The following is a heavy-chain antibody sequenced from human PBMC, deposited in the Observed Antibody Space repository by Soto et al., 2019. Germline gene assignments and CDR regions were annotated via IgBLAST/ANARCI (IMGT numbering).Heavy chain of an antibody. CDR2: ISGAGTRT. Sequence: EVQLVESGGALGQPGGSLRLSCAASGFTFSSYWMHWVRQGPGKGLVWVSRISGAGTRTNYADSVRGRFTVSRDNAKNTLYLQINSLTAEDTAVYYCARGTLTSIDMVDYWGQGTLVTVSS. J-gene: IGHJ4*02. CDR1: GFTFSSYW. D-gene: IGHD2-21*01. V-gene: IGHV3-74*01. CDR3: ARGTLTSIDMVDY.